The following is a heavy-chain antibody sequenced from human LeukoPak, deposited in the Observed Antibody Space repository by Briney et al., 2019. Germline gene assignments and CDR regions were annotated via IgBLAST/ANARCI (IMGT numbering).Heavy chain of an antibody. CDR3: ARDVAVAGFDY. CDR2: ISSSSSYI. J-gene: IGHJ4*02. D-gene: IGHD6-19*01. Sequence: GGSLRLSCAASGFTFSSYSMNWVRQAPGKGLEWVSSISSSSSYIYYADSVKGRFTISRDNAKNSLYLQMNSLRAEDTAVYCCARDVAVAGFDYWGQGTLVTVSS. CDR1: GFTFSSYS. V-gene: IGHV3-21*01.